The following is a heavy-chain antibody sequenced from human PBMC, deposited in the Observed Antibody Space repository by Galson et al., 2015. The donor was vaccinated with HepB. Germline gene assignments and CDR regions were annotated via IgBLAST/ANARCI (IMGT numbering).Heavy chain of an antibody. CDR1: GFTFTDYT. J-gene: IGHJ5*02. Sequence: SLRLSCAASGFTFTDYTLAWLRHAPEKGLEWVSSVSGSGEKKWYADSVKGRFTISRDNSKNTLYLQMSSLRAEDTAVYYCAKEWKKDTGNRVGFDPWGQGTLVTVFS. D-gene: IGHD5-24*01. CDR2: VSGSGEKK. CDR3: AKEWKKDTGNRVGFDP. V-gene: IGHV3-23*01.